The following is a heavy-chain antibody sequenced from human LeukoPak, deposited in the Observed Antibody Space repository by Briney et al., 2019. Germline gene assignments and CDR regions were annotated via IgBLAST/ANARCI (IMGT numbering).Heavy chain of an antibody. CDR2: ISSSSSYI. CDR1: GFTFSSYS. V-gene: IGHV3-21*01. D-gene: IGHD3-22*01. J-gene: IGHJ3*02. Sequence: GGSLRLSCAASGFTFSSYSMNWVRQAPGKGLEWVSSISSSSSYIYYADSVKGRFTISRDNAKNSLYLQMNSLRAEDTAVYYCARADDSSDYYYEGAFDIWGQGTMVTVSS. CDR3: ARADDSSDYYYEGAFDI.